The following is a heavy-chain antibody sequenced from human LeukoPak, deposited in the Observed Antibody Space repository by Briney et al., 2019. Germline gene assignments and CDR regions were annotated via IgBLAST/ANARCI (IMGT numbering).Heavy chain of an antibody. CDR3: ARRVSYLNFDY. D-gene: IGHD1-26*01. CDR2: SSPNSGGT. CDR1: GYTFTGYY. J-gene: IGHJ4*02. V-gene: IGHV1-2*02. Sequence: ASVKVSCKASGYTFTGYYIHWVRQAPGQGLEWMGWSSPNSGGTNYAQKFQGRVTMTRDTSISTAYMELSRLRSDDTAVYYCARRVSYLNFDYWGQGTLVTVSS.